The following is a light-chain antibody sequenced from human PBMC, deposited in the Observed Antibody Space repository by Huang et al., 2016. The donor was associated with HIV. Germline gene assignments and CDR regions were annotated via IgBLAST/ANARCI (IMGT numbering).Light chain of an antibody. V-gene: IGKV3-15*01. CDR1: QSINSN. J-gene: IGKJ2*02. CDR2: GAS. Sequence: EIVMTQSPATLSVSPGERVTLSCRASQSINSNLAWYQQNPGQAPRLLIYGASARATGIPARFSGSGSGTAFTLNITSLQSEDFAVYYCQQYNIRCTFGQGTKLEMK. CDR3: QQYNIRCT.